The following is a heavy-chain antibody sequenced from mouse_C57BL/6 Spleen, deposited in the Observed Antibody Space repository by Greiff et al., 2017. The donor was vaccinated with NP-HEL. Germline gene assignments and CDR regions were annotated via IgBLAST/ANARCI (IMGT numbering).Heavy chain of an antibody. V-gene: IGHV1-22*01. Sequence: EVQLQQSGPELVKPGASVKMSCKASGYTFTDYNMHWVKQSHGKSLEWIGYINPNNGGTSYNQKFKGKATLTVNKSSSTAYMELRSLTSEDSAVYYCARDSSGFYYFDYWGQGTTLTVSS. D-gene: IGHD3-2*02. CDR3: ARDSSGFYYFDY. J-gene: IGHJ2*01. CDR2: INPNNGGT. CDR1: GYTFTDYN.